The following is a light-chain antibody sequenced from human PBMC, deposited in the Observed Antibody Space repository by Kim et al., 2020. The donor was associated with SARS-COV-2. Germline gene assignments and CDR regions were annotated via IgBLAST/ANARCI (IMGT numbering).Light chain of an antibody. Sequence: PEQTACFTCSGYELGDNYVCWYQQKPGQSPVLVIYQDNKWPSGIPGRFSGSNSGNTATLTISGTQALDEAVYYCQAWDRRTSTWVFGGGTKLTVL. V-gene: IGLV3-1*01. CDR3: QAWDRRTSTWV. CDR2: QDN. J-gene: IGLJ3*02. CDR1: ELGDNY.